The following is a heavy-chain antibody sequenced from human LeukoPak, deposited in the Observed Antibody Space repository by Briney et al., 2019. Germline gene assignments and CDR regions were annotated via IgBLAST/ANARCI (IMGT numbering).Heavy chain of an antibody. D-gene: IGHD3-3*01. CDR3: ARGPDFWSGYHDY. V-gene: IGHV3-64*01. CDR2: ISSNGGST. J-gene: IGHJ4*02. Sequence: GGSLRLSCAASGFTFSSYAMHWVRQAPGKGLEYVSAISSNGGSTYYANSVKGRFTISSDNSKNTLYLQMGSLRAEDMAVYYCARGPDFWSGYHDYWGQGTLVTVSS. CDR1: GFTFSSYA.